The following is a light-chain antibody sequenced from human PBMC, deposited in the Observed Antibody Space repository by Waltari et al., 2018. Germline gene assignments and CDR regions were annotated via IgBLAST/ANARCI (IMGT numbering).Light chain of an antibody. J-gene: IGKJ1*01. CDR2: DAS. V-gene: IGKV1-5*01. CDR3: QQYNRFSP. CDR1: EALNKW. Sequence: DTQLSQFPSTLAASVGDRVTITCRAREALNKWLAWYQQKPGKAPKVLIYDASTLQSGVPESVSGSGSGTEFTLTIDSLQPDDFATYYCQQYNRFSPFGQGTNVEVE.